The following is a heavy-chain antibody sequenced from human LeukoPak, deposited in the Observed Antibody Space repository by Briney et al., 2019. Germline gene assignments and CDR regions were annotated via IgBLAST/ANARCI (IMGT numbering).Heavy chain of an antibody. CDR2: INHSGST. V-gene: IGHV4-34*01. J-gene: IGHJ6*03. CDR3: ARLGITMVRGVITSYYYYMDV. D-gene: IGHD3-10*01. Sequence: SETLSLTCAVYGGSFSGYYWSWIRQPPGKGLEWIGEINHSGSTNYNPSLKSRVTISVDTSKNQFSLKLSSVTAADTAVYHCARLGITMVRGVITSYYYYMDVWGKGTTVTVSS. CDR1: GGSFSGYY.